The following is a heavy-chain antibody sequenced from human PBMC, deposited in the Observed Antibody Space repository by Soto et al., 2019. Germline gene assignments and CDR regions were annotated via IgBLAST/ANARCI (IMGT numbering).Heavy chain of an antibody. D-gene: IGHD5-12*01. J-gene: IGHJ4*02. V-gene: IGHV3-15*01. CDR3: IGTYSASSMRFDY. CDR1: GFTFSNAW. CDR2: VKSKTDGGTI. Sequence: EVQLVESGGGLVKPGGSLRLSCAASGFTFSNAWMTWVRQAPGKGLEWVGRVKSKTDGGTIDYAAPVKDRFTISRDDSKNTLYLQINTLKTEYTAVYYCIGTYSASSMRFDYWGQGPLVTASS.